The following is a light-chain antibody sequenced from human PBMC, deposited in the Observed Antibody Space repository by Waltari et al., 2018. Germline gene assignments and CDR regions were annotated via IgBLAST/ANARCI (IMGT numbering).Light chain of an antibody. CDR1: QGISSS. CDR2: GAS. Sequence: TGRAGQGISSSLAWYQKKVGEAPKLLLYGASRLESGVPSRFSGSGSGTVYTLTISSLQPEDFATYYCQQYFGIPITFCQGTRLE. V-gene: IGKV1-NL1*01. CDR3: QQYFGIPIT. J-gene: IGKJ5*01.